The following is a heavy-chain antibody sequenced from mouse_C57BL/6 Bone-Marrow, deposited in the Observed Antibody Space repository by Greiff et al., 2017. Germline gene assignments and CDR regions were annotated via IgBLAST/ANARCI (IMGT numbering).Heavy chain of an antibody. CDR1: GYTFTDYY. CDR2: INPYNGGT. J-gene: IGHJ3*01. Sequence: EVQLMESGPVLVKPGASVKMSCKASGYTFTDYYMNWVKQSHGKSLEWIGVINPYNGGTSYNQKFKGKATLTVDKSSSTAYMELNSLTSEDSAVYYCARSQLVPWFAYWGQGTLVTVSA. CDR3: ARSQLVPWFAY. V-gene: IGHV1-19*01. D-gene: IGHD2-2*01.